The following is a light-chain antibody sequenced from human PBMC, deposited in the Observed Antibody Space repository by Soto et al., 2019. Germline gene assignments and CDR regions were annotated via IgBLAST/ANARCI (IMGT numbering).Light chain of an antibody. Sequence: EIVLMQSPGTLSLSPGERATLSCRASQTLRRTYIAWYQQKPGQAPRLLIYGASKRATGIPDRLSGSGSGTDFTLTISRLEPEDFAVYYCNQYDNAPQTYGQGTKVEIK. CDR3: NQYDNAPQT. CDR1: QTLRRTY. V-gene: IGKV3-20*01. CDR2: GAS. J-gene: IGKJ2*01.